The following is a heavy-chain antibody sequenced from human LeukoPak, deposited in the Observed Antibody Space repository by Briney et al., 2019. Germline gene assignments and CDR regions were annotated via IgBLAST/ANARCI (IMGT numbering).Heavy chain of an antibody. CDR2: IGASEET. CDR1: GFTLSSYG. Sequence: PGESLRLSCAASGFTLSSYGMSWVRQAPGKGLEGVSVIGASEETSYADSVKGRFTISRDNPKHTLYLQVNSLRVEGTAVYYCTNDYGGDPFDYWGQGNLVTVSS. J-gene: IGHJ4*02. CDR3: TNDYGGDPFDY. D-gene: IGHD4-23*01. V-gene: IGHV3-23*01.